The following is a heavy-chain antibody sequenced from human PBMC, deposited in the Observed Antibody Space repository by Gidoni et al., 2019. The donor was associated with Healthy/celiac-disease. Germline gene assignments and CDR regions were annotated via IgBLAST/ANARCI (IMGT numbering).Heavy chain of an antibody. CDR2: ISGSGGST. J-gene: IGHJ6*03. Sequence: EVQLLESGGGLVQPGGSLRLSCAASGFTFSSYAMSWVRQAPGKGLEWVSAISGSGGSTYYADAVKGRFTISRDNSKNTLYLQMNSLRAEDTAVCYCAKAAIPNYYYYMDVWGKGTTVTVSS. D-gene: IGHD2-2*02. V-gene: IGHV3-23*01. CDR1: GFTFSSYA. CDR3: AKAAIPNYYYYMDV.